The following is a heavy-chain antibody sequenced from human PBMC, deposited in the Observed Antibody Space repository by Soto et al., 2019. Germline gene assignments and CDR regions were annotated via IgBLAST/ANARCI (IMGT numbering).Heavy chain of an antibody. CDR1: GYTFTNYG. CDR2: ISADNGVT. J-gene: IGHJ4*02. Sequence: QVQLVQSGTEVKKPGASVKVSCKASGYTFTNYGITWVRQAPGQGLEWMGWISADNGVTNYAQKLQGRVTMTTDTATSTGYMELRNLRSDDTALYYCARRGVLPDYWGQGTLVTVSS. CDR3: ARRGVLPDY. D-gene: IGHD3-10*01. V-gene: IGHV1-18*01.